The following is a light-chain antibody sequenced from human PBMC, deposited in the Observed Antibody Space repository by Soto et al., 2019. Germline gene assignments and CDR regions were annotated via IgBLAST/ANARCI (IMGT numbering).Light chain of an antibody. CDR1: QSVSSSY. CDR3: QLYRSSLGMSSPIT. V-gene: IGKV3-20*01. CDR2: GAS. J-gene: IGKJ5*01. Sequence: EIVLTQSPGTLSLSPGERATLSCRASQSVSSSYLAWYQQRPGQAPRLLIYGASSRATGIPDRFSGSGSGTDFTLTISRLEPEDFAVYYCQLYRSSLGMSSPITFGQGTRLEIK.